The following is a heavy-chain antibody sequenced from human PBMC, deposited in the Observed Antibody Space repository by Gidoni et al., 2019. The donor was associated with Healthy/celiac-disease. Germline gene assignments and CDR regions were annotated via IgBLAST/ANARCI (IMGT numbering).Heavy chain of an antibody. V-gene: IGHV1-18*01. J-gene: IGHJ3*02. CDR2: ISAYNGNT. D-gene: IGHD5-18*01. Sequence: QVQLVQSGAEVKKPGASVKVSCKASGYTFTSYGISWVRQTPGQGLEWMGWISAYNGNTNYAQKLQGRVTMTTDTSTSTAYMELRSLISDDTAVYYCARDHAQYSYGSRGGAFDIWGQGTMVTVSS. CDR3: ARDHAQYSYGSRGGAFDI. CDR1: GYTFTSYG.